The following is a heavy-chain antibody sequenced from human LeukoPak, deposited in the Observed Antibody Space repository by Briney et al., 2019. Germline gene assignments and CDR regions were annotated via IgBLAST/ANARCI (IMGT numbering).Heavy chain of an antibody. CDR1: GYSFTSYW. D-gene: IGHD3-16*01. CDR3: ARHRSYVSWFDP. CDR2: IDPSDSYT. Sequence: GESLKISCKGSGYSFTSYWISWVRQMPGKGLEWMGRIDPSDSYTNYSPSFQGHVTISADKSISTAYLQWSSLKVSDTAMYYCARHRSYVSWFDPWGQGTLVTVSS. V-gene: IGHV5-10-1*01. J-gene: IGHJ5*02.